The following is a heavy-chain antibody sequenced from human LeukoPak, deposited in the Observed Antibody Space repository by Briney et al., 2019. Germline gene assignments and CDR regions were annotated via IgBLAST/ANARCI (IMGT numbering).Heavy chain of an antibody. D-gene: IGHD7-27*01. V-gene: IGHV1-69*04. CDR3: ASSLGIWAFDY. Sequence: ASVKVSCKASGGTFSSYAISWVRQAPGQGLEWMGRIIPILGIANYAQKFQGRVTITADKSTSTAYMELSSLRSEDTAVYYCASSLGIWAFDYWGQGTLVTVSS. J-gene: IGHJ4*02. CDR2: IIPILGIA. CDR1: GGTFSSYA.